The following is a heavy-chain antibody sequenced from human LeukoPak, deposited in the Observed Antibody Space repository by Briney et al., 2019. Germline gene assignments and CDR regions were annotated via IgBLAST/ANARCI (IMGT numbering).Heavy chain of an antibody. CDR3: AKVMAVAARRGNIDY. CDR1: GFTFSSHA. J-gene: IGHJ4*02. CDR2: ISGSGGST. D-gene: IGHD6-19*01. V-gene: IGHV3-23*01. Sequence: GGSLRLSCAASGFTFSSHAMNWVRQAPGKGLEWVSAISGSGGSTYYADSVKGRFTISRDNSKDTLYVQMNSLRAEDTAIYYCAKVMAVAARRGNIDYWGQGTLVTVSS.